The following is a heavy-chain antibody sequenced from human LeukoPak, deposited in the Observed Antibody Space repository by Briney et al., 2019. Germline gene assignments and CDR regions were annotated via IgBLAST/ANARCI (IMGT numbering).Heavy chain of an antibody. CDR1: GGTFTSYA. V-gene: IGHV1-69*05. CDR2: IIPIFGTA. CDR3: ASGPQNRRGVATIPPVV. D-gene: IGHD5-12*01. J-gene: IGHJ6*02. Sequence: GASVKVSCKASGGTFTSYAISWVRQAPGQGLEWMGGIIPIFGTANYAQKFQGRVTITTDESTSTAYMELSSLRSEDTAVYYCASGPQNRRGVATIPPVVWGQGTTVTVSS.